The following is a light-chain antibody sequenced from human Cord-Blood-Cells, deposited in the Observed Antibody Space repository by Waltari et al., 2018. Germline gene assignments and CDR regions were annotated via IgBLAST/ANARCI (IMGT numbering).Light chain of an antibody. Sequence: QSALTQPASVSGSPGQSITISCTGTSSDVGSYNLVSWYQQHPGKAPKLMIYEVSKRPSGVSNRFSGSKSGNTAPLTISGLQAEDEADYYCCSYAGSSTFYYVFGTGTKVTVL. J-gene: IGLJ1*01. CDR2: EVS. CDR3: CSYAGSSTFYYV. V-gene: IGLV2-23*02. CDR1: SSDVGSYNL.